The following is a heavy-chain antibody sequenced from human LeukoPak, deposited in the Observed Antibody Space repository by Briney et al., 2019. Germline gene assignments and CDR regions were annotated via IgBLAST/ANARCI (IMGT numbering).Heavy chain of an antibody. V-gene: IGHV2-5*01. J-gene: IGHJ4*02. CDR3: AHVMHYDFWSGYMFDY. D-gene: IGHD3-3*01. CDR2: IYWSDDK. Sequence: ESGPTLVNPTQTLTLTCTFSGFSPSTSGVGVGWIRQPPGKALEWLALIYWSDDKRYSPSLKSRLTITKDTSKNQVVLTMTNMDPVDTATYYCAHVMHYDFWSGYMFDYWGQGTLVTVSS. CDR1: GFSPSTSGVG.